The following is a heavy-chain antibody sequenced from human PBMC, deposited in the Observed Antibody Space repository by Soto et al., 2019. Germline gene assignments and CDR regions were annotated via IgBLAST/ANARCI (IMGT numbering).Heavy chain of an antibody. J-gene: IGHJ4*02. CDR3: ARGSYYYDSSGYYHY. CDR2: IYYSGST. D-gene: IGHD3-22*01. V-gene: IGHV4-59*01. Sequence: PSETLSLTCTVSGGSISSYYWSWIRQPPGKGLEWIGYIYYSGSTNYNPSLKSRVTISVDTSKNQFSLKLSSVTAADTAVYYCARGSYYYDSSGYYHYRGQGTLVTVSS. CDR1: GGSISSYY.